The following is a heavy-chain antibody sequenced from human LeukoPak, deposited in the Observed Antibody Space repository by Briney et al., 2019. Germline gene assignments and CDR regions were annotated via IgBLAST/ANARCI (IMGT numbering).Heavy chain of an antibody. Sequence: SETLSLTCTVSGGSISSANDYWSWIRQPAGMGLEWIGRISSSGSTNYNPSLKSRVTISVDTSKNQFSLKLSSVTAADTAVYYCAREVAYYYGSGSPHKYFDYWGQGTLVTVSS. D-gene: IGHD3-10*01. J-gene: IGHJ4*02. CDR3: AREVAYYYGSGSPHKYFDY. CDR2: ISSSGST. V-gene: IGHV4-61*10. CDR1: GGSISSANDY.